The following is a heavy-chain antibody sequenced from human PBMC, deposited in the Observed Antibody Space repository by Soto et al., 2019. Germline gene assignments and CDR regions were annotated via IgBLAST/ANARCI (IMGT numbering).Heavy chain of an antibody. Sequence: QVQLQQWGAGLLKPSETLSLTCAVYGGSFSGYYWSWIRQPPGKGLEWIGEINHSGSTNYNPSLKSRVTISVDTSENQFSLKLSSVTAADTAVYYCARGKYYDILTGYYRYYYMDVWGKGTTVTVSS. D-gene: IGHD3-9*01. CDR2: INHSGST. J-gene: IGHJ6*03. V-gene: IGHV4-34*01. CDR1: GGSFSGYY. CDR3: ARGKYYDILTGYYRYYYMDV.